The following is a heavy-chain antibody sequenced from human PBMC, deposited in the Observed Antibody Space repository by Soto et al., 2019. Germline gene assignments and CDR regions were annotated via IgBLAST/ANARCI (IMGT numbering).Heavy chain of an antibody. D-gene: IGHD3-10*02. CDR3: ASSMLNNPDAFDI. V-gene: IGHV4-31*03. J-gene: IGHJ3*02. CDR1: GGSISSGGYY. CDR2: IYYSGST. Sequence: QVQLQESGPGLVKPSQTLSLTCTVSGGSISSGGYYWSWIRQHPGKGLEWIGYIYYSGSTYYNPSLKSRVTISVDTSKNQFSLKMSSVTAADTAVYYCASSMLNNPDAFDIWGQGTMVTVSS.